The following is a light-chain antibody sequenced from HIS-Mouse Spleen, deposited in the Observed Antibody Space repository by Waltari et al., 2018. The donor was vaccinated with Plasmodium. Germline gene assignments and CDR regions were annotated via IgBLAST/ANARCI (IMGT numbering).Light chain of an antibody. CDR1: QGIRND. CDR3: LQDYNYPYT. CDR2: AAS. V-gene: IGKV1-6*01. J-gene: IGKJ2*01. Sequence: AIQMTQSPSSLSVSVGYRVTITCRASQGIRNDLGWYQQKPGKAPKLLISAASSLQSGVPSRFSGSGSGTDFTLTISSLQPEDFATYYCLQDYNYPYTFGQGTKLEIK.